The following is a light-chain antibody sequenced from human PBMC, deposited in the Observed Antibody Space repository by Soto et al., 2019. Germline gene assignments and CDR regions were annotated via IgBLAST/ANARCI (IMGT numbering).Light chain of an antibody. CDR1: HYIYSN. J-gene: IGKJ1*01. CDR3: QQYHNLWT. V-gene: IGKV3-15*01. Sequence: EIVMIQSPATLSVSPCEISTLSCTASHYIYSNVAWFQQRPGQAPRXLIYRASTRATGTPARFTGSGSGTEFTLTITSLQSEDFALYYCQQYHNLWTFGQGTKVDIK. CDR2: RAS.